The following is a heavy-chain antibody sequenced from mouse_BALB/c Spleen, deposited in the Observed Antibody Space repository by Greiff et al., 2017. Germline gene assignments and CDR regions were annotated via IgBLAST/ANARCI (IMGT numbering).Heavy chain of an antibody. V-gene: IGHV2-9-2*01. CDR2: IWTGGGT. CDR3: VRELGDY. Sequence: VKLVESGPGLVAPSQSLSITCTVSGFSLTSYDISWIRQPPGKGLEWLGVIWTGGGTNYNSAFMSRLSISKDNSKSQVFLKMNSLQTDDTAIYYCVRELGDYWGQGTTLTVSS. CDR1: GFSLTSYD. J-gene: IGHJ2*01. D-gene: IGHD4-1*01.